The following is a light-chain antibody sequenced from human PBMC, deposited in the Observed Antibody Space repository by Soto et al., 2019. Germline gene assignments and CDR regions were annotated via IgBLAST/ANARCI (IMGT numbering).Light chain of an antibody. CDR1: QSVSSY. CDR2: DTS. J-gene: IGKJ3*01. Sequence: EIVLTQSPATLSLSPGERATLSCRASQSVSSYLAWYQQKPGQAPRLLIYDTSKRATGIPARFSGSGSGTDFTLTISSLEPEDYAVYYCQQRTNWPRSFTFGPGTKVDIK. V-gene: IGKV3-11*01. CDR3: QQRTNWPRSFT.